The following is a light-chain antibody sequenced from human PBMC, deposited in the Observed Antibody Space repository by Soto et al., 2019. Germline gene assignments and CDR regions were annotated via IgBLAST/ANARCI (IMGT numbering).Light chain of an antibody. J-gene: IGKJ4*01. CDR2: GAS. CDR3: QQYNIWPSLT. V-gene: IGKV3D-15*01. CDR1: QSVSSN. Sequence: EIVMTQSPAPLSVSPGERATISCRASQSVSSNLAWYQQKLGQAPRLIIYGASTRATGIPARLSGSGSGTEFTLTISSLQPEDLAVYYCQQYNIWPSLTFGGGTKVEIK.